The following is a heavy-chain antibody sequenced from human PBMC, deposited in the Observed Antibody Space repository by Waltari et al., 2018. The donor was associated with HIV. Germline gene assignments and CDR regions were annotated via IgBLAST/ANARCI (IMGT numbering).Heavy chain of an antibody. CDR2: FDPKNGKP. J-gene: IGHJ1*01. Sequence: QLIQSTSALKRPGASVTISCQVSGYPLSDLSMQWVRQGRGRRLEWMGGFDPKNGKPVYSKRFWGIVSLAEDTSEDTAFLELNRLTSDDTAVYYCVTLYNESPLYSNFWGQATLVTV. CDR3: VTLYNESPLYSNF. V-gene: IGHV1-24*01. CDR1: GYPLSDLS. D-gene: IGHD2-15*01.